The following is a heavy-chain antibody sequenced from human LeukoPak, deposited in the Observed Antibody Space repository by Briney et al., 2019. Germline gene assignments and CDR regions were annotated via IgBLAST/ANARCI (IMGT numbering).Heavy chain of an antibody. V-gene: IGHV1-2*02. Sequence: ASVKVSCRPSGYTFTGYFIHWVRQAPGQGLEWLGWVNPDSGVTNYAQKFQGRVTMTRDTSISTAYMDLSSLRSDDTAVYYCARDLAGGSGYYFDYWGQGTLVTVSS. D-gene: IGHD3-22*01. CDR2: VNPDSGVT. CDR3: ARDLAGGSGYYFDY. J-gene: IGHJ4*02. CDR1: GYTFTGYF.